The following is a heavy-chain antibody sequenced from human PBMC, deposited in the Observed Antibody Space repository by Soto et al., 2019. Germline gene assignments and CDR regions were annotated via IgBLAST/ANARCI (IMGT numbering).Heavy chain of an antibody. D-gene: IGHD6-19*01. Sequence: QVQLVQSGAEVKKPGSSVKVSCKASGGSFSSYAISWVRQAPVQGLEWMGGIIPIFGTATYAQKFQGRVTIIADNYTSTAYMELRSLRSEDTAVYYCARAGPVAGNHAFDIWGQWTLFTFAS. V-gene: IGHV1-69*06. J-gene: IGHJ3*02. CDR3: ARAGPVAGNHAFDI. CDR2: IIPIFGTA. CDR1: GGSFSSYA.